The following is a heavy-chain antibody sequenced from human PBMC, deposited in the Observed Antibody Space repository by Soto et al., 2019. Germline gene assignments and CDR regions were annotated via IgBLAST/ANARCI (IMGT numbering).Heavy chain of an antibody. J-gene: IGHJ6*02. D-gene: IGHD2-21*02. CDR2: IDPSDSYT. V-gene: IGHV5-10-1*01. CDR3: ARRHYCRGDCNINPYYYYGMDV. Sequence: GESLKISCKGSGYSFTSYWVSWVRQMPGKGLEWMGRIDPSDSYTNYSPSFQGHVTISADKSISTAYLQWSSLKASDTAIYYCARRHYCRGDCNINPYYYYGMDVWGQGTTVTVSS. CDR1: GYSFTSYW.